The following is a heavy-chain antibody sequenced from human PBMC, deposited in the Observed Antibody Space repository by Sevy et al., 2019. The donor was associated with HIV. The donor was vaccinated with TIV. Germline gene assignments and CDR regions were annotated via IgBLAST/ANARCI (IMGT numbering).Heavy chain of an antibody. D-gene: IGHD1-26*01. J-gene: IGHJ6*02. Sequence: LSLTCAASGFTFSSYGMHWVRQAPGKGLEWVAVIWYDGSNKYYADSVKGRFTISRDNSKNTLYLQMNSLRAEDTAVYYCARDPDSGSYYYYYGMDVWGQGTMVTVSS. CDR2: IWYDGSNK. CDR1: GFTFSSYG. CDR3: ARDPDSGSYYYYYGMDV. V-gene: IGHV3-33*01.